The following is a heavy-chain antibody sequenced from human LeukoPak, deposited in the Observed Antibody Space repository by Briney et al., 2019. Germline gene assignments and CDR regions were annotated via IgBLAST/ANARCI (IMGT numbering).Heavy chain of an antibody. J-gene: IGHJ4*02. CDR2: ISYDGSNK. Sequence: GGSLRLSCAASGFTFSSYAMHWVRQAPGKGLEWVAVISYDGSNKYYADSVKGRFTISRDNSKNTLYLQMNSLRAEDTAVYYCARDGARQWLVPNNFDYWGQGTLVTVSS. V-gene: IGHV3-30-3*01. CDR3: ARDGARQWLVPNNFDY. D-gene: IGHD6-19*01. CDR1: GFTFSSYA.